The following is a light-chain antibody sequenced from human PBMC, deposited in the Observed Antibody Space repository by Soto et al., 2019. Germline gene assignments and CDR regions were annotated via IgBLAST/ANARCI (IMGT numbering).Light chain of an antibody. CDR3: ASWDDSLNGPV. Sequence: QSVLTQPASVSGSPGQSITISCTGSSSDVGAYNFVSWYQHHPGKAPKLILYEVTTRPSGVSSRFSGSKSGDTASLAISGLQSEDEADYYCASWDDSLNGPVFGTGTKVTVL. CDR1: SSDVGAYNF. V-gene: IGLV2-14*01. J-gene: IGLJ1*01. CDR2: EVT.